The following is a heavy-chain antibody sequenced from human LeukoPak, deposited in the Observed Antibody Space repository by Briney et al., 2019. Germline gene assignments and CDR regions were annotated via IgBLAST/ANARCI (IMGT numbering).Heavy chain of an antibody. V-gene: IGHV3-30*03. CDR1: GFTFSNYG. J-gene: IGHJ4*02. D-gene: IGHD5-12*01. CDR3: ARAKWLRLLLLLDY. CDR2: ISYDGSNK. Sequence: GTSLRLSCAASGFTFSNYGMHWVRQAPGKGLEWVAVISYDGSNKFYADSVKGRFTISRDNSENTLSLQMNSLRPEDTAVYYCARAKWLRLLLLLDYWGQGTLVTVSS.